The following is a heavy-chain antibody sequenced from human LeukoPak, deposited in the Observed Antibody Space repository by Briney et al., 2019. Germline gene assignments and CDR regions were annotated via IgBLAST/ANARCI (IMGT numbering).Heavy chain of an antibody. J-gene: IGHJ4*02. CDR3: AKDHHSGYYYDSSGELRGLYPEDY. D-gene: IGHD3-22*01. CDR2: ISPSGDIT. V-gene: IGHV3-23*01. Sequence: GGSLRLSCAASGFTFSNHGMNWVRQAPGKGLEWVSGISPSGDITYYADSVKGRFTISRDNSKNTLYLQMNSLRAEDTAVYYCAKDHHSGYYYDSSGELRGLYPEDYWGQGTLVTVSS. CDR1: GFTFSNHG.